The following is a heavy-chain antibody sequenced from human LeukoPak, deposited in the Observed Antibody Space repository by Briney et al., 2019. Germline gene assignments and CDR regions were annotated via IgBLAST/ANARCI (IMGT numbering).Heavy chain of an antibody. CDR1: GYTFTGYY. J-gene: IGHJ6*03. Sequence: ASVKVSCKASGYTFTGYYMHWVRQAPGQGLEWMGWINPNSGGTNYAQKFQGRVTMTRDTSISTAYMELSRLRSDDTAVYYCARAPFMITFGGVITSYYMDVWGKGTTVTVSS. V-gene: IGHV1-2*02. D-gene: IGHD3-16*02. CDR3: ARAPFMITFGGVITSYYMDV. CDR2: INPNSGGT.